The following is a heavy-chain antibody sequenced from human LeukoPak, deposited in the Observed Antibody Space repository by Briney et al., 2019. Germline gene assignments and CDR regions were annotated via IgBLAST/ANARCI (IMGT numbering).Heavy chain of an antibody. D-gene: IGHD2-21*02. CDR2: IYYSGST. CDR3: ARSDPVVTAIFNFDY. J-gene: IGHJ4*02. CDR1: GGSISSYY. V-gene: IGHV4-59*01. Sequence: PSETLSLTCTVSGGSISSYYWSWIRQPPGKGLEWIGYIYYSGSTNYNPSLKSRVTISVDTSKNQFSLKLSSVTAADTAVYYCARSDPVVTAIFNFDYWGRGTLVTVSS.